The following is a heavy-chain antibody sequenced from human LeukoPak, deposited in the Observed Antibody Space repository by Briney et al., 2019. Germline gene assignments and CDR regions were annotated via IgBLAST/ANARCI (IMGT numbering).Heavy chain of an antibody. CDR3: ARGVCGGDCYSNH. D-gene: IGHD2-21*02. V-gene: IGHV3-30-3*01. Sequence: PGGSLRLSCAASGFTFSSYAMHWVRQAPGKGLEWVAVISYDGSNKYYADPVKGRFTISRDNSKTTLYLQMNSLRAEDTAVYYCARGVCGGDCYSNHWGQGTLVTVSS. CDR2: ISYDGSNK. CDR1: GFTFSSYA. J-gene: IGHJ5*02.